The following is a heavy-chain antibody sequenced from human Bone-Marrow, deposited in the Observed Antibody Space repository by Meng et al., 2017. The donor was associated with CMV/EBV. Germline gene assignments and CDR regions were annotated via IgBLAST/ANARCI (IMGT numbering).Heavy chain of an antibody. CDR1: GGTFSSYT. CDR2: IIPILGIA. V-gene: IGHV1-69*04. J-gene: IGHJ5*02. CDR3: ARDYHDFWSGYPLYNWFDP. Sequence: VKVSCKASGGTFSSYTISWVRQAPGQGLEWMGRIIPILGIANYAQKFQGRVTITADKSTSTAYMELSSLRSEDTAVYYCARDYHDFWSGYPLYNWFDPWGQGTLVTVSS. D-gene: IGHD3-3*01.